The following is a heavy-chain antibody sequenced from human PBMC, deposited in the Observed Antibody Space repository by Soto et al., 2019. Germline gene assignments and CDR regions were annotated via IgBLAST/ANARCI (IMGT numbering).Heavy chain of an antibody. D-gene: IGHD1-26*01. Sequence: GGSLRLSCAASGFTLSDYYMSWIRQAPGKGLEWVSYISSSSSYTNYADSVKGRFTISRDNAKNSLYLQMNSLRAEDTAVYYCAREHASGSYGDYWGQGTLVTVYS. CDR1: GFTLSDYY. J-gene: IGHJ4*02. CDR3: AREHASGSYGDY. CDR2: ISSSSSYT. V-gene: IGHV3-11*05.